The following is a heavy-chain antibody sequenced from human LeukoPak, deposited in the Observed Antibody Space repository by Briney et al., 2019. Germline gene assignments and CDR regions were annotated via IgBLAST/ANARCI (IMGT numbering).Heavy chain of an antibody. V-gene: IGHV4-30-2*01. CDR2: IYHSGST. CDR3: AGCTNGVCYRHYYYGMDV. J-gene: IGHJ6*02. Sequence: PSETLSLTCAVSGGSISSGGYSWSWIRQPPGKGLEWIGYIYHSGSTYYNPSLKSRVTISVDRSKNQFSLKLSSVTAADTAVYYCAGCTNGVCYRHYYYGMDVWGQGTTVTVSS. D-gene: IGHD2-8*01. CDR1: GGSISSGGYS.